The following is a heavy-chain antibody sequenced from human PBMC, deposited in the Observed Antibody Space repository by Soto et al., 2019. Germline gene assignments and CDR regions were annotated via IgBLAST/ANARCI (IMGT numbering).Heavy chain of an antibody. CDR3: ARDRAVVLIPTSSMAV. V-gene: IGHV3-30*03. CDR2: ISYDANNA. CDR1: GFTFSSYG. Sequence: QVQLVESGGGVVQPWTSLRLSCVASGFTFSSYGMHWVRQSPGRGLEWLALISYDANNAFYADSMKGRFTISRDNSRNTLFLQVNSLRTEDTGVYYCARDRAVVLIPTSSMAVWGLGTTVTVSS. J-gene: IGHJ6*02. D-gene: IGHD2-2*01.